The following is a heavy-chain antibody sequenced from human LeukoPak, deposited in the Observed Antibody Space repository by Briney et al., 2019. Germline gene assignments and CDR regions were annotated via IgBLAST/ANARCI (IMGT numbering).Heavy chain of an antibody. CDR1: GFIFSSFS. D-gene: IGHD1-26*01. CDR3: AKKWGVGTTTLDYFDY. V-gene: IGHV3-23*01. J-gene: IGHJ4*02. Sequence: GGSLRLSCAASGFIFSSFSVNWVRQAPGKGLEWVSGISGSGGSTYYADSVKGRFTISRDNSKNTLYLQMNSLTDEDTAVYYCAKKWGVGTTTLDYFDYWGQGTLVTVSS. CDR2: ISGSGGST.